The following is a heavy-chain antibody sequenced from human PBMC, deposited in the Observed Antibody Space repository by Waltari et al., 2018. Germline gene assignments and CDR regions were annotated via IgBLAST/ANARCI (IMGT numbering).Heavy chain of an antibody. CDR1: GDSFTTHW. CDR2: IDPSDSFR. CDR3: VRHRTTYPLEIDY. V-gene: IGHV5-10-1*01. D-gene: IGHD2-2*01. J-gene: IGHJ4*02. Sequence: EVQLVQSGAEGKQPEESLRISCEGSGDSFTTHWISWVRQMPGKGLEWVGRIDPSDSFRNYGPAFEGHVTISVDQSLRTAYLQWDSLKASDTAIYYCVRHRTTYPLEIDYWGQGTLVTVSS.